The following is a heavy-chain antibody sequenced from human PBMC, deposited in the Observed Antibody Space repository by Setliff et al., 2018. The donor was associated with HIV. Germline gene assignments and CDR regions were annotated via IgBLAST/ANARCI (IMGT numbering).Heavy chain of an antibody. CDR1: GFTFSSYW. V-gene: IGHV3-7*01. D-gene: IGHD2-15*01. J-gene: IGHJ4*02. CDR3: ARDDPYCSGGSCYSY. CDR2: IKQDGSEM. Sequence: GSLRLSCAASGFTFSSYWMSWVRQAPGKGLEWVANIKQDGSEMYYVDSVKGRFTISRDNAKNSLYLQMDSLRVEDTAVYYCARDDPYCSGGSCYSYWGQGTLVTVS.